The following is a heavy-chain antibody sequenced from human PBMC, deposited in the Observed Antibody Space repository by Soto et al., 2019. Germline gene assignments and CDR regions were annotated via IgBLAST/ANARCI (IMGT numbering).Heavy chain of an antibody. CDR3: ARGRIAAAGRYIDY. V-gene: IGHV3-21*01. J-gene: IGHJ4*02. D-gene: IGHD6-13*01. CDR1: GFTFSSYS. CDR2: ISSSSSYI. Sequence: PGGSLRLSCAASGFTFSSYSMNWVRQAPGKGLEWVSSISSSSSYIYYADSVKGRFTISRDNAKNSLYLQMNSLRAEDTAVYYCARGRIAAAGRYIDYWGQGTLVTVSS.